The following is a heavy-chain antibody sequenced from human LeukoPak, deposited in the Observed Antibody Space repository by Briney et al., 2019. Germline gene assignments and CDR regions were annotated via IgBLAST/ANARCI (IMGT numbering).Heavy chain of an antibody. CDR3: ARDRYCSGGSCPVNYYYYGMDV. Sequence: GGSLRLSCAASGFTFSSYSMNWVRQAPGKGLEWVAVIWYDGSNKYYADSVKGRFTISRDNSKNTLYLQMNSLRAEDTAVYYCARDRYCSGGSCPVNYYYYGMDVWGQGTTVTVSS. J-gene: IGHJ6*02. D-gene: IGHD2-15*01. V-gene: IGHV3-33*08. CDR2: IWYDGSNK. CDR1: GFTFSSYS.